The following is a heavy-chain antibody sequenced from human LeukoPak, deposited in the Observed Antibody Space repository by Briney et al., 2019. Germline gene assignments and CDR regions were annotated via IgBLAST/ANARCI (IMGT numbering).Heavy chain of an antibody. V-gene: IGHV4-59*01. CDR2: IYYSGST. J-gene: IGHJ3*02. D-gene: IGHD5-18*01. CDR3: ARESKNTAILDI. CDR1: GGSISSYY. Sequence: PSETLSLTCTVSGGSISSYYWSWIRQPPGKGLEWIGYIYYSGSTNYNPSLKSRVTISVDTSKNQFSLKLSSVTAADTAVYYCARESKNTAILDIWGQGTMVTVSS.